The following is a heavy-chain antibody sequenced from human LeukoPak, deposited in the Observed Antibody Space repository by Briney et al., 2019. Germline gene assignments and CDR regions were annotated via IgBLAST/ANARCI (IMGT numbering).Heavy chain of an antibody. CDR1: GFTFSSYW. J-gene: IGHJ4*02. CDR3: ARAVVYGDYQIFDY. Sequence: GGSLRLSCAASGFTFSSYWMSWVRQAPGKGLEWAANIKQDGSEKYYVDSVKGRFTISRDNAKNSLYLQMNSLKAEDTAVYYCARAVVYGDYQIFDYWGQGTLVTVSS. D-gene: IGHD4-17*01. CDR2: IKQDGSEK. V-gene: IGHV3-7*01.